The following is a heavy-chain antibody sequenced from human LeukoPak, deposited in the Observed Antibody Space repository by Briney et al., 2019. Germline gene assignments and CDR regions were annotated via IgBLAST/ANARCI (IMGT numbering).Heavy chain of an antibody. CDR2: ISSSSSSI. CDR1: GFTFSSYS. J-gene: IGHJ4*02. V-gene: IGHV3-21*01. CDR3: STTDPPAAAVFDY. Sequence: GGSLRLSCAASGFTFSSYSMNWVRQAPGKGLEWVSSISSSSSSIYYADSVKGRFTISRDNAKNSLYLQMNSLRAEDTAVYYCSTTDPPAAAVFDYWGQGTLVTVSS. D-gene: IGHD6-13*01.